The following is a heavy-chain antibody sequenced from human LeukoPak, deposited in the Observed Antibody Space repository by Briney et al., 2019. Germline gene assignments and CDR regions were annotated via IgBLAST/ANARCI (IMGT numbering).Heavy chain of an antibody. CDR2: IKPDGSEK. J-gene: IGHJ4*02. Sequence: GGSLRLSCVAPGLTLSNYWISWVRHAPGKGLEWVATIKPDGSEKYYVDSVRGRFTISRDNAKRSLYLQMDSLRAEDTAVYYCARDASAYYWGQGTLVTVSS. V-gene: IGHV3-7*01. CDR3: ARDASAYY. CDR1: GLTLSNYW. D-gene: IGHD3-3*01.